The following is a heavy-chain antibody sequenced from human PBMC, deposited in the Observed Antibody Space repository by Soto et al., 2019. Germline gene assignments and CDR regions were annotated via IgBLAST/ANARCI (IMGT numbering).Heavy chain of an antibody. Sequence: GGSLRLSCAASGFTFSSYGMHWVRQAPGKGLEWVAVIWYDGSNKYYADSVKGRFTISRDNSKNTLYLQMNSLRAEDTAVYYCARHGSGASYYYYMDVWAKGTTVPVSS. J-gene: IGHJ6*03. D-gene: IGHD3-10*01. CDR2: IWYDGSNK. CDR1: GFTFSSYG. V-gene: IGHV3-33*01. CDR3: ARHGSGASYYYYMDV.